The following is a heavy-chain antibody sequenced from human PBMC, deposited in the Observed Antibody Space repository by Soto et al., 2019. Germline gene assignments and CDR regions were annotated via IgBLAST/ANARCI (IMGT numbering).Heavy chain of an antibody. J-gene: IGHJ6*02. V-gene: IGHV3-48*03. Sequence: GGSLRLSCAASGFTFSSYEMNWVRQAPGKGLEWVSYISSSGSTIYYADSVKGRFTISRDNAKNSLYLQMNSPRAEDTAVYYCAGAYGDYGYYYYGMDVWGQGTTVTVSS. CDR1: GFTFSSYE. D-gene: IGHD4-17*01. CDR2: ISSSGSTI. CDR3: AGAYGDYGYYYYGMDV.